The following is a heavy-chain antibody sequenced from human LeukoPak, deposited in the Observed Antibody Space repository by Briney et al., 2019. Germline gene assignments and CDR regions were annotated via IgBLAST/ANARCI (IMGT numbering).Heavy chain of an antibody. CDR2: ISDGGGSAGSGTK. CDR1: GFTCSIYT. D-gene: IGHD1-26*01. V-gene: IGHV3-23*01. J-gene: IGHJ4*02. CDR3: AVPQWELLN. Sequence: PGGSLRLSCAASGFTCSIYTMSWVRQAPGKGLECCSAISDGGGSAGSGTKYYADSVKGRFTISRDNSKNTLYLQMNSLRADDAAVYFCAVPQWELLNWGQGTLVTVSS.